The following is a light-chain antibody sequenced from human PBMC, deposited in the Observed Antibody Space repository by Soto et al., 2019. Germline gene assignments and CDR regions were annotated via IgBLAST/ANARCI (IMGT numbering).Light chain of an antibody. CDR1: QGISSS. V-gene: IGKV1-12*01. CDR3: QQANNFPWT. J-gene: IGKJ1*01. Sequence: DIQMTQSPSSVSASVGDRVTITCRASQGISSSLAWYKQEPGKAPKLLIYATSSLQSGVPSRFSGSGSGTDFTLTISSLQPEDFATYYCQQANNFPWTFGQGTKVEIK. CDR2: ATS.